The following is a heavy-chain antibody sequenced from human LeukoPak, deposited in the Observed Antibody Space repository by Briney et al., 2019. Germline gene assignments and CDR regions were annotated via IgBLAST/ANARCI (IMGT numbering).Heavy chain of an antibody. J-gene: IGHJ5*02. CDR1: GFTFSSYE. CDR3: ARDRSVVVAANPYNWFDP. Sequence: PGGSLRLSCAASGFTFSSYEMNRVRQAPGKGLEWVSYISSSGSTIYYADSVKGLFTISRDNAKNSLYLQMNSLRAEDTAVYYCARDRSVVVAANPYNWFDPWGQGTLVTVSS. D-gene: IGHD2-15*01. CDR2: ISSSGSTI. V-gene: IGHV3-48*03.